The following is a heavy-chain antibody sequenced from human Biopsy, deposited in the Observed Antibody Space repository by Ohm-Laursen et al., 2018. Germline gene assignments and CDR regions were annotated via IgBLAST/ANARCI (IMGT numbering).Heavy chain of an antibody. CDR3: CCRSPFGVVIRSNKYYYYGMDL. CDR1: GFTFNRSA. D-gene: IGHD3-3*01. CDR2: IVVGGGNT. J-gene: IGHJ6*02. V-gene: IGHV1-58*02. Sequence: SVKVSCKASGFTFNRSAMQWVRQARGQRLEWIGWIVVGGGNTNYAQKFQERVTITRDMSTSTAYMELSSLRSEDTAIYYCCCRSPFGVVIRSNKYYYYGMDLWGQGTTVTVSS.